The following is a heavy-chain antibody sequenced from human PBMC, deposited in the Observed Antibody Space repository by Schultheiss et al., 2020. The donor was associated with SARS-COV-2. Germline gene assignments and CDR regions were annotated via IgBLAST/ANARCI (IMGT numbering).Heavy chain of an antibody. V-gene: IGHV3-74*01. CDR2: IDTNGSTT. Sequence: GGSLRLSCTASGFTFSNYWMHWVRQAPGKGLVWVSRIDTNGSTTTYADSVKGRFTISRDNSKNTLYLQMNSLRAEDTAVYYCARDASAVVHQYYGMDVWGQGTTVTVSS. CDR3: ARDASAVVHQYYGMDV. J-gene: IGHJ6*02. D-gene: IGHD6-19*01. CDR1: GFTFSNYW.